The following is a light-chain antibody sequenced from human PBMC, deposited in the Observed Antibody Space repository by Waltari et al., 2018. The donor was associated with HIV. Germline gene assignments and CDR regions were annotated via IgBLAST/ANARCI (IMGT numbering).Light chain of an antibody. CDR2: RNH. J-gene: IGLJ2*01. CDR3: CSSAGRSTLV. V-gene: IGLV1-47*01. Sequence: QSVLTQPPSVSGTPGQRVTISCSGANSNHGGNYVSWYQQLPGTAPNLLIYRNHQRPSGVSKRFSGSKSGNTASLTISGLQAEDEADYYCCSSAGRSTLVFGGGTKLTVL. CDR1: NSNHGGNY.